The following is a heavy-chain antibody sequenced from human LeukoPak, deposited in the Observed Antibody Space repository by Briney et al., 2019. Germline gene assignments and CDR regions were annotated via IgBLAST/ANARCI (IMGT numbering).Heavy chain of an antibody. J-gene: IGHJ6*02. V-gene: IGHV3-21*01. CDR3: AREGSGRDYYYYGMDV. CDR2: ISSSSSYI. D-gene: IGHD3-10*01. CDR1: GFTFSSYS. Sequence: GGSLRLSCAASGFTFSSYSMNWVGQAPGKGLEWVASISSSSSYIYYADSVKGRFTISRDNAKNSLYLQMNSLRAEDTAVYYCAREGSGRDYYYYGMDVWGQGTTVTVSS.